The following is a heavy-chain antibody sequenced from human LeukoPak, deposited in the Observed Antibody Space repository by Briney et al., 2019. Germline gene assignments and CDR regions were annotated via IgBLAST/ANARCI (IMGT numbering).Heavy chain of an antibody. Sequence: GASVKVSCKASGYTFTSYYMHWVRQAPGQGLEWMGIINPSGGSTSYAQKFQGRVTMTRDTSTSTVYMELSRLRSDDTAVYYCARVRIQLWPHFDYWGQGTLVTVSS. V-gene: IGHV1-46*01. CDR3: ARVRIQLWPHFDY. CDR2: INPSGGST. J-gene: IGHJ4*02. D-gene: IGHD5-18*01. CDR1: GYTFTSYY.